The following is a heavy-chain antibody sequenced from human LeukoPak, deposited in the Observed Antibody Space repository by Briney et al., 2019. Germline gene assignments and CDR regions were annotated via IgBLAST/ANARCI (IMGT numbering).Heavy chain of an antibody. CDR1: GFTFSDHY. J-gene: IGHJ4*02. V-gene: IGHV3-72*01. CDR2: TRKKTNSYTT. Sequence: GGSLRLSCAASGFTFSDHYMDWVRQAPGKGLEWVGRTRKKTNSYTTEYAASVKGRFTISRDDSKNSLYLQMNSLKTEDTAVYYCTRVVLVGSTYSYFDYWGQGTLVTVSS. CDR3: TRVVLVGSTYSYFDY. D-gene: IGHD1-26*01.